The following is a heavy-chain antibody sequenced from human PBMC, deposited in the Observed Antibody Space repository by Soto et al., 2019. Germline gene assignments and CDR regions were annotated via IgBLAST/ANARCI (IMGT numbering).Heavy chain of an antibody. V-gene: IGHV5-51*01. Sequence: GESLKLSCKGSGYRFTNYWIAWVRQMPGKGLEWMAIVYPADSDTRYSPSFQGQVTISADKSISTAYLQWSSLQASDSAIYSCARPDSNGYYDYWGQGPPVTVSS. CDR1: GYRFTNYW. CDR2: VYPADSDT. CDR3: ARPDSNGYYDY. J-gene: IGHJ4*02. D-gene: IGHD6-19*01.